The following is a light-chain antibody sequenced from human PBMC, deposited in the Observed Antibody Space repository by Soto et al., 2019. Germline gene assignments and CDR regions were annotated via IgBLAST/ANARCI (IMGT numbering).Light chain of an antibody. J-gene: IGKJ2*01. CDR1: QNINNY. Sequence: DIQMTQSPSSLSASIGDRVTITCRASQNINNYVNWYQHKPGKAPTLLIYAASSLQSGVPSRFSGSGFGTDFTLTISSLQPDDFATYYCQQFHTYYTFGQGTNVHIK. CDR3: QQFHTYYT. CDR2: AAS. V-gene: IGKV1-39*01.